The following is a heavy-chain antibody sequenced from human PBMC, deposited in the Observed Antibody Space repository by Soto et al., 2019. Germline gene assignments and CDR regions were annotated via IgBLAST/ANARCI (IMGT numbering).Heavy chain of an antibody. V-gene: IGHV3-30*18. J-gene: IGHJ4*02. D-gene: IGHD5-12*01. CDR2: ISYDGSNK. Sequence: GGSLRLSCAASGFTFSSYGMHWVRQAPGKGLEWVAVISYDGSNKYYADSVKGRFTISRDNSKNTLYLQMNSLRAEDTAVYYCAKDRVGLLWLRFSQDADYWGQGTLVTVSS. CDR1: GFTFSSYG. CDR3: AKDRVGLLWLRFSQDADY.